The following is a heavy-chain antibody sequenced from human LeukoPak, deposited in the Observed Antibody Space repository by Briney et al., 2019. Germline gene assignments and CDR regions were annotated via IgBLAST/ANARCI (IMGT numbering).Heavy chain of an antibody. J-gene: IGHJ4*02. CDR3: ASGVGATVDGGN. V-gene: IGHV1-46*01. CDR2: INPSGGST. Sequence: GASVKVSCKASGYTFTSYGIHWVRQAPGQGLEWMGIINPSGGSTSYAQKFQGRVTMTRDMSTSTVYMELNSLRSEDTAVYYCASGVGATVDGGNWGQGTLVTVCS. D-gene: IGHD1-26*01. CDR1: GYTFTSYG.